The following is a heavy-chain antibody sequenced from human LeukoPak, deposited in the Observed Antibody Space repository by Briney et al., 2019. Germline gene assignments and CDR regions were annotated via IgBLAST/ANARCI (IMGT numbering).Heavy chain of an antibody. CDR1: GFTFSSYA. CDR3: ARDKYWSYFDY. V-gene: IGHV3-30*04. Sequence: GGSLRLSCAASGFTFSSYAMHWVRQAPGKGLEWVAVISYDGSNKYYADSVKGRFTISRDNSKNTLYLQMNSLRAEDTAVYYCARDKYWSYFDYWGQGTLVTVSS. CDR2: ISYDGSNK. J-gene: IGHJ4*02. D-gene: IGHD1-1*01.